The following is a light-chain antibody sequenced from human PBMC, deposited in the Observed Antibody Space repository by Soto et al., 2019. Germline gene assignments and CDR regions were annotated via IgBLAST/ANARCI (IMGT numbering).Light chain of an antibody. V-gene: IGKV1-5*03. CDR1: QNVNNC. Sequence: DIQMTQSPSTLSASVGDRVTITCRASQNVNNCLAWYQQKPGKAPKLLIHKASNLESGVPSRFSGSGSGTVFSFTISSLQPDDFATYYCQQYNSYWTFGQGTKVEIK. CDR2: KAS. J-gene: IGKJ1*01. CDR3: QQYNSYWT.